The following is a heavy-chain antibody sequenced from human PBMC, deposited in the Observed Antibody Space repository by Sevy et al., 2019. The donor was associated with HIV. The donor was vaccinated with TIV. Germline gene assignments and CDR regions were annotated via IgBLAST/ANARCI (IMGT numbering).Heavy chain of an antibody. Sequence: GGSLRLSCAASGFTFTDSAMFWVRQASGKGLEWVGRIRSKPNNYATALAASIKDRFSISRDDSKNTTYLQMNSLKVEDTAVYYCTCGYGRFDYWGLGTLVTDSS. CDR3: TCGYGRFDY. D-gene: IGHD2-15*01. V-gene: IGHV3-73*01. J-gene: IGHJ4*02. CDR2: IRSKPNNYAT. CDR1: GFTFTDSA.